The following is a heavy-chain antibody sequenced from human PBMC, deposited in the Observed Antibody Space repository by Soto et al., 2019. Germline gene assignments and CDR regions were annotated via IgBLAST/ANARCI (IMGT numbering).Heavy chain of an antibody. D-gene: IGHD3-22*01. Sequence: QVQLVESGGGLVKPGGSLRLSCAASGFTFSDYYMSWIRQAPGKGLEWVSYISSSSSYTNYADSVKGRFTISRDNAKNSLYLQMNSLRAEDTAVYYCVRDQSYDSSGYCDYWGQGTLVTVSS. CDR3: VRDQSYDSSGYCDY. CDR1: GFTFSDYY. J-gene: IGHJ4*02. V-gene: IGHV3-11*06. CDR2: ISSSSSYT.